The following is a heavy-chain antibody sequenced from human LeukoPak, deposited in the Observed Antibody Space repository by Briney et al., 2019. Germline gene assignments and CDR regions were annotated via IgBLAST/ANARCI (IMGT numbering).Heavy chain of an antibody. CDR2: IYTSGST. J-gene: IGHJ4*02. CDR3: AREKVSYQLTPYYFDY. CDR1: GGSISSYY. Sequence: SETLSLTCTVSGGSISSYYWSWIRQPAGKGLEWIGRIYTSGSTNCNPSLKRRVTISVDKSKNQFSLKLSSVTAADTAVYYCAREKVSYQLTPYYFDYWGQGTLVTVSS. D-gene: IGHD2-2*01. V-gene: IGHV4-4*07.